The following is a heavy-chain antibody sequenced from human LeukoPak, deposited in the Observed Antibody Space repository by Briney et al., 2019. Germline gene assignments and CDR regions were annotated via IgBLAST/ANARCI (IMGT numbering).Heavy chain of an antibody. Sequence: SEALSLTCTVSGGSISSNYWSWIRQPAGKGLEWIGRIYTSGSTNYNPSLKSRVTISVDTSKNQFSLKLSSVTAADTAVYYCAREDPGQWGFGELFGGLGYWGQGTLVTVSS. CDR1: GGSISSNY. CDR2: IYTSGST. V-gene: IGHV4-4*07. CDR3: AREDPGQWGFGELFGGLGY. J-gene: IGHJ4*02. D-gene: IGHD3-10*01.